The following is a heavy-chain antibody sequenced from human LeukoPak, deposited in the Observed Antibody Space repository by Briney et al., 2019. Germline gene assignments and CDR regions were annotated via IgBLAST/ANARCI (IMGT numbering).Heavy chain of an antibody. D-gene: IGHD3-10*01. J-gene: IGHJ6*03. CDR3: AREGTDQYYYYYVDV. V-gene: IGHV4-59*01. Sequence: SETLSLTCTVSGGSIRSYYWSWIRQPPGKGLEWIGYIYYSGSTNYNPSLKSRVTISVDTSKNQFSLKLSSVTAADTAVYYCAREGTDQYYYYYVDVWGKGTTVTVSS. CDR2: IYYSGST. CDR1: GGSIRSYY.